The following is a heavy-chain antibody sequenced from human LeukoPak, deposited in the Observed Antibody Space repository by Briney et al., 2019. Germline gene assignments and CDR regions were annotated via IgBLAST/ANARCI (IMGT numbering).Heavy chain of an antibody. CDR3: ASGTCSGGSCYFDY. CDR1: GGSISSGGYY. V-gene: IGHV4-39*07. Sequence: SETLSLTCTVSGGSISSGGYYWSWIRQPPGKGLEWIGEIYHSGSTNYNPSLKSRVTISVDKSKNQFSLKLSSVTAADTAVYYCASGTCSGGSCYFDYWGQGTLVTVSS. D-gene: IGHD2-15*01. J-gene: IGHJ4*02. CDR2: IYHSGST.